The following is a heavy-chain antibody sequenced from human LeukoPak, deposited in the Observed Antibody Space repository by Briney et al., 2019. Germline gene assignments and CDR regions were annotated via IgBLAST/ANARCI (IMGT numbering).Heavy chain of an antibody. Sequence: SETLSLTYTVSGGSISSYYWSWIRQPPGKGLEWIGYIYYSGSTNYNPPLKSRVTISVDTSKNQFSLKLSSVTAADTAVYYCARGRTRYCSGGSCPQGWFDPWGQGTLVTVSS. D-gene: IGHD2-15*01. V-gene: IGHV4-59*01. CDR3: ARGRTRYCSGGSCPQGWFDP. CDR1: GGSISSYY. J-gene: IGHJ5*02. CDR2: IYYSGST.